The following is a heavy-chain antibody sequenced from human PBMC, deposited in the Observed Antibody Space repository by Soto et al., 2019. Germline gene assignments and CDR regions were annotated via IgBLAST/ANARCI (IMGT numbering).Heavy chain of an antibody. V-gene: IGHV3-33*01. CDR3: ARERASQIYYYYGMDV. CDR2: IWYDGSNK. J-gene: IGHJ6*02. CDR1: GFTCSSYG. Sequence: GGSLRLSCAASGFTCSSYGMHWVRQAPGKGLEWVAVIWYDGSNKYYADSVKGRFTISRDNSKNTLYLQMNSLRAEDTAVYYCARERASQIYYYYGMDVWGQGTTVTVSS.